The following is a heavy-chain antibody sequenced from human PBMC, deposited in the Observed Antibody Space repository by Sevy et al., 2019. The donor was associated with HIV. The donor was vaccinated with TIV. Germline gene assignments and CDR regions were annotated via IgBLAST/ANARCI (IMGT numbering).Heavy chain of an antibody. CDR1: GFTFSSYG. J-gene: IGHJ1*01. V-gene: IGHV3-33*01. CDR2: IWYDGSNK. CDR3: ARAHHSSDNRGGSAEYFQH. Sequence: GGSLRLSCAASGFTFSSYGMHWVRQAPGKGLEWVAIIWYDGSNKNYADSVKGRFTISRDNSKNTLYLQMNSLRVDDTAVYYCARAHHSSDNRGGSAEYFQHWGQGTLVTVSS. D-gene: IGHD3-22*01.